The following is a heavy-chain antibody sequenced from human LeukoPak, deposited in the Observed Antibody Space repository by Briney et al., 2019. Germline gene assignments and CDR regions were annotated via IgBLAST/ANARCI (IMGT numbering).Heavy chain of an antibody. J-gene: IGHJ3*02. V-gene: IGHV3-30*02. D-gene: IGHD5-18*01. CDR2: IWYDGSNK. Sequence: PGGSLRLSCAASGFTFSSYGMHWVRQAPGKGLEWVAVIWYDGSNKYYADSVMGRFTISRDNSKNTLYLQMNSLRAEDTAVYYCAGTWIQLWFAAFDIWGQGTMVTVSS. CDR1: GFTFSSYG. CDR3: AGTWIQLWFAAFDI.